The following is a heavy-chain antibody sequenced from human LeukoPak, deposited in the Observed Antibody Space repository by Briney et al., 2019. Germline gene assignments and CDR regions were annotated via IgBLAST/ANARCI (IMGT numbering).Heavy chain of an antibody. CDR3: VRDLVGESGAGGY. J-gene: IGHJ4*02. CDR1: GFTFSSYT. D-gene: IGHD3-10*01. CDR2: TSPTGAST. V-gene: IGHV3-21*01. Sequence: GGSLRLSCAASGFTFSSYTMNWVRQAPGKGLEWISSTSPTGASTFHTDSVRGRFTISRDNAKNSLFLQMNGLRADDTAVYYCVRDLVGESGAGGYWGQGILVTVSS.